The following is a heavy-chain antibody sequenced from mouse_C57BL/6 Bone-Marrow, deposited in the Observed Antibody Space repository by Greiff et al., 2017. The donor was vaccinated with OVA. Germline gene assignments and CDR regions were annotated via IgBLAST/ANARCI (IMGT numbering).Heavy chain of an antibody. CDR3: ARWARRAFMDY. V-gene: IGHV1-59*01. D-gene: IGHD3-1*01. CDR1: GYPFTSYW. CDR2: IDPSDSYT. J-gene: IGHJ4*01. Sequence: QVQLQQPGAELVRPGTSVKLSCKASGYPFTSYWMHWVKQRPGQGLEWIGVIDPSDSYTNYNQKFKGKATLTVDTSSSTAYMQLSSLTSEDSAVYYCARWARRAFMDYWGQGTSVTVSS.